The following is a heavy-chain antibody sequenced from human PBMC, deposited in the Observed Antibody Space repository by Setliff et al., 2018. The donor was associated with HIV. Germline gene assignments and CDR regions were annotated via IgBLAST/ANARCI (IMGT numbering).Heavy chain of an antibody. Sequence: PSETLSLTCTVSGGSIRSSSSYWGWIRQPPGKGLEWIGIIYYSGSTYYKPSIKSRVTISVDTSKNQFSLKLNSVKGRFTIFRDNSKNMVYLQMSSLRAEDTALYYCARLAHPRYSGSYYGASAGLFDYWGQGTLVTVS. CDR1: GGSIRSSSSY. D-gene: IGHD1-26*01. CDR2: IYYSGST. CDR3: SKNMVYLQMSSLRAEDTALYYCARLAHPRYSGSYYGASAGLFDY. V-gene: IGHV4-39*01. J-gene: IGHJ4*02.